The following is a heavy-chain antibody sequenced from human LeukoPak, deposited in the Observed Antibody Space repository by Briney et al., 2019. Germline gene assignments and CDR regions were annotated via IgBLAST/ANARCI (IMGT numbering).Heavy chain of an antibody. CDR2: SSSGSTI. CDR3: ARVQKSRKSVASAVDC. D-gene: IGHD5-12*01. CDR1: GFTFSSYE. J-gene: IGHJ4*02. V-gene: IGHV3-48*03. Sequence: GGSLRLSCAASGFTFSSYEMNWSSSGSTIYYADSVRGRFSISRDNAKNSLYLQMNSLRAEDTAVYYCARVQKSRKSVASAVDCWGQGTVVIVSS.